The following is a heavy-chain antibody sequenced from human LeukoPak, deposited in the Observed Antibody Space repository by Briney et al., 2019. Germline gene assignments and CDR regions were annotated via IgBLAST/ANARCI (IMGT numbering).Heavy chain of an antibody. V-gene: IGHV4-59*01. CDR1: GGSINSYH. Sequence: SETLSLTCTVSGGSINSYHWSWIRQPPGKGLEWLGYMYYSGTANYNPSLKSRVSISGDTSKNQFFLHLKSVTAADTAVYYCARVPPYYDILTGYYAHAFDIWGQGTMVTVSS. J-gene: IGHJ3*02. D-gene: IGHD3-9*01. CDR2: MYYSGTA. CDR3: ARVPPYYDILTGYYAHAFDI.